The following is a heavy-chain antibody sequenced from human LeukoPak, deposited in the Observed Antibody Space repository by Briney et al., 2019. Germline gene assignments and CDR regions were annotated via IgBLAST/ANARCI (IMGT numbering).Heavy chain of an antibody. CDR2: IHNSGTT. CDR1: GGPFSGYF. Sequence: SETLSLTCAVSGGPFSGYFWSWISQSSGKGMEWIGEIHNSGTTNYNPSLNSRVTISEDTSKNQFYLNLSSVTAADTAVYYCARRYYYNLGSFPFDFWGQGTLVTVSS. D-gene: IGHD3-10*01. CDR3: ARRYYYNLGSFPFDF. J-gene: IGHJ4*02. V-gene: IGHV4-34*01.